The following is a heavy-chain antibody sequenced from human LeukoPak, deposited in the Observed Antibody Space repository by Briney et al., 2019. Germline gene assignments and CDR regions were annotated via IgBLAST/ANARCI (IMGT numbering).Heavy chain of an antibody. Sequence: ASVKVSCKASGGTFSSYAISWVRQAPGQGLEWMGGIIPIFGTANYAQKFQGRVTITTDESTSTAYMELSSLRSEVTAVYYCAREGGYSSSSGFDYWGQGTPVTVSS. CDR1: GGTFSSYA. V-gene: IGHV1-69*05. CDR3: AREGGYSSSSGFDY. CDR2: IIPIFGTA. D-gene: IGHD6-6*01. J-gene: IGHJ4*02.